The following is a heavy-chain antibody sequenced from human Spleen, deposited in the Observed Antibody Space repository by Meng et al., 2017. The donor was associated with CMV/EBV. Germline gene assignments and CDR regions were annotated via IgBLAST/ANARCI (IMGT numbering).Heavy chain of an antibody. CDR3: ARGWASTPYGMDV. V-gene: IGHV4-38-2*02. J-gene: IGHJ6*02. CDR2: IYHSGST. CDR1: GYSISSGYY. D-gene: IGHD2-2*01. Sequence: SETLSLTCTVSGYSISSGYYWGWVRQPPGKGLEWIGSIYHSGSTYYNPSLKSRVTISVDTSKNQFSLKLSSVTAADTAVYYCARGWASTPYGMDVWGQGTPVTVSS.